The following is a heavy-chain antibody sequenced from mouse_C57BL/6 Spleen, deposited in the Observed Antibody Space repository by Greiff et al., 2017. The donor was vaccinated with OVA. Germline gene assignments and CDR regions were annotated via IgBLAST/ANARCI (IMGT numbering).Heavy chain of an antibody. J-gene: IGHJ2*01. D-gene: IGHD1-1*01. CDR3: ARCYGSVLDY. V-gene: IGHV1-22*01. CDR2: INPNNGGT. Sequence: VQLQQSGPELVKPGASVKMSCKASGYTFTDYNMHWVKQSHGKSLEWIGYINPNNGGTSYNQKFKGKATLTVNKSSSTAYMGLRSLTSEDSAVYYCARCYGSVLDYWGQGTTLTVSS. CDR1: GYTFTDYN.